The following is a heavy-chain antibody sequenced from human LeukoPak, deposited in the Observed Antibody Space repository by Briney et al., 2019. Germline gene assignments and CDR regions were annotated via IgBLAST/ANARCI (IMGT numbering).Heavy chain of an antibody. V-gene: IGHV3-48*03. Sequence: GGSLRLSCAASGFTFSSYAMHWVRQAPGKGLEWVSYISSSGSTIYYADSVRGRFTISRDNAKNSLYLQMNSLRAEDTAVYYCAREGYYYMDVWGKGTTVTISS. CDR1: GFTFSSYA. J-gene: IGHJ6*03. CDR3: AREGYYYMDV. CDR2: ISSSGSTI.